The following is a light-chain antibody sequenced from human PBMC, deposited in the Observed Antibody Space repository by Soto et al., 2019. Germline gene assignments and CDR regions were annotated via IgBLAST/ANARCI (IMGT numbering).Light chain of an antibody. J-gene: IGLJ2*01. CDR3: SSYTTNNTVV. Sequence: QSVLTQAASVSESPGQSISLSCSGTSNDVGSHNYVSWYQQHPGKAPKLIIFEVNNRPSGVYHRFSGSKSGNTASLTISDRQGGDEADYYCSSYTTNNTVVVGGGTKVTVL. CDR1: SNDVGSHNY. V-gene: IGLV2-14*01. CDR2: EVN.